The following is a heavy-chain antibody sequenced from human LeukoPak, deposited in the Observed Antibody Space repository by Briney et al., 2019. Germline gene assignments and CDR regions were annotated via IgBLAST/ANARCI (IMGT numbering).Heavy chain of an antibody. Sequence: SETLSLTCTVSGGSISSYYWSWIRQPPGKGLEWIGYIYYSGSTYYNPSLKSRVTISVDTSKNQFSLKLSSVTAADTALYYCARGQKDYGSGSYYKGYYFDYWGQGTLVTVSS. V-gene: IGHV4-59*06. CDR2: IYYSGST. J-gene: IGHJ4*02. CDR3: ARGQKDYGSGSYYKGYYFDY. CDR1: GGSISSYY. D-gene: IGHD3-10*01.